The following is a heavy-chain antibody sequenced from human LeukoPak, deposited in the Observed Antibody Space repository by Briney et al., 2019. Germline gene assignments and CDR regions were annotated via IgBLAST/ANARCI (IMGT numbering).Heavy chain of an antibody. CDR1: GFTFDDYA. V-gene: IGHV3-9*01. CDR2: ISWNSGSI. CDR3: AKGSTSGGVIVIPDAFDI. J-gene: IGHJ3*02. Sequence: GGSLRLSCAASGFTFDDYAMHWVRQAPGKGLEWVSGISWNSGSIGYADSVKGRFTISRDNAKNSLYLQMNSLRAEDTALYYCAKGSTSGGVIVIPDAFDIWGQGTMVTVSS. D-gene: IGHD3-16*02.